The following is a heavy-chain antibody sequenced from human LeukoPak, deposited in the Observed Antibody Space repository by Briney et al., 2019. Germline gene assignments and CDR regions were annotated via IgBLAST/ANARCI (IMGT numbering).Heavy chain of an antibody. CDR3: AKDADRVGATVYAFDI. V-gene: IGHV3-9*01. Sequence: PGGSLRLSCAASGFTFDGYAMHWVRQAPGKGLEWVSGISWNSGSIGYADSVKGRFTISRDNAKNSLYLQMNSLRAEDTALYYCAKDADRVGATVYAFDIWGQGTMVTVSS. D-gene: IGHD1-26*01. J-gene: IGHJ3*02. CDR2: ISWNSGSI. CDR1: GFTFDGYA.